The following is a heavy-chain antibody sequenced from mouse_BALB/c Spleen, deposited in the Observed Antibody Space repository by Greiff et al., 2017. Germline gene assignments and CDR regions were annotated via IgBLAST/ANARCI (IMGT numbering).Heavy chain of an antibody. J-gene: IGHJ4*01. CDR3: ARSDYYGSSYGYAMDD. CDR2: IDPANGNT. Sequence: EVKLMESGAELVKPGASVKLSCTASGFNIKDTYMHWVKQRPEQGLEWIGRIDPANGNTKYDPKFQGKATITADTSSNTAYLQLSSLTSEDTAVYYCARSDYYGSSYGYAMDDWGQGTSVTVSA. CDR1: GFNIKDTY. D-gene: IGHD1-1*01. V-gene: IGHV14-3*02.